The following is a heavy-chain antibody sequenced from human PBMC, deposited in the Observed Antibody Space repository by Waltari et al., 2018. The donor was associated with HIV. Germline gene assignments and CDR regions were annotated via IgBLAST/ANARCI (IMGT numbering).Heavy chain of an antibody. V-gene: IGHV3-33*08. CDR1: GFTFSSYG. D-gene: IGHD1-7*01. CDR2: LWYDGSNK. Sequence: QVQLVESGGGVVQPGRSLRLSCAASGFTFSSYGMHWVRQAPGKGLEWVALLWYDGSNKDYADAVKGRFTISRDNSKNTLFLQMNSLRAEDTAMYYCARVIGNTKGSWFDPWGQGTLVTVSS. CDR3: ARVIGNTKGSWFDP. J-gene: IGHJ5*02.